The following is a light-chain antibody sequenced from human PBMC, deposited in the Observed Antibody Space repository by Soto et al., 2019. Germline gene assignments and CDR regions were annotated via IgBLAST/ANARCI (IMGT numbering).Light chain of an antibody. Sequence: MMMTQSPATLSVSPGARAPLSCRASQSVSSSYLAWYQQNPGQAPRLLIYGASSRATGIPDRFSGSGSGTDFTLTISRLEPEDFAVYYCQQYGSSPLTFGGGTKVDIK. V-gene: IGKV3-20*01. CDR1: QSVSSSY. CDR3: QQYGSSPLT. CDR2: GAS. J-gene: IGKJ4*01.